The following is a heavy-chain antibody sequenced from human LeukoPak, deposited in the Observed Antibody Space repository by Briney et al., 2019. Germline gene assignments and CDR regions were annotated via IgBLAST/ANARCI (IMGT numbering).Heavy chain of an antibody. CDR2: INPNSGGT. CDR3: ASDPSPIRAYYYMDV. Sequence: ASVKVSCKASGYTFTGYYMHWVRQAPGQGLEWMGWINPNSGGTNYAQKSQGRVTMTRDTSISTAYTELSRLRSDDTAVYYCASDPSPIRAYYYMDVWGKGTTVTVSS. CDR1: GYTFTGYY. V-gene: IGHV1-2*02. J-gene: IGHJ6*03.